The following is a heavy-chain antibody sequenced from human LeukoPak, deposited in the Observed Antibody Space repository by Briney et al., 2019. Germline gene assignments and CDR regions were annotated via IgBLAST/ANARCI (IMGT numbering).Heavy chain of an antibody. CDR1: GGSFSGYY. Sequence: SETLSLTCAVYGGSFSGYYWSWIRQPPGKGLEWIGEISHSGSTNYNPSLKSRVTISVDTSKNQFSLKLSSVTAADTAMYYCARVGSSWPRDAFDIWGQGTMVTVSS. V-gene: IGHV4-34*01. J-gene: IGHJ3*02. CDR2: ISHSGST. D-gene: IGHD6-13*01. CDR3: ARVGSSWPRDAFDI.